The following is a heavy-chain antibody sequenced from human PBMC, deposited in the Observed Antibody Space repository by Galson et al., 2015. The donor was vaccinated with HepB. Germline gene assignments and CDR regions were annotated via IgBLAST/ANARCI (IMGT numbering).Heavy chain of an antibody. CDR3: ARDQYDCGSGYCNYTDY. J-gene: IGHJ4*02. V-gene: IGHV3-33*08. CDR1: GFTFSSYG. D-gene: IGHD3-3*01. Sequence: SLRLSCAASGFTFSSYGMHWVRQAPGKGLEWVAVIWYDGSNKYYADSVKGRFTISRDNSKNTLYLQMNSLRAEDTAVYYCARDQYDCGSGYCNYTDYWGQGTLVTVSS. CDR2: IWYDGSNK.